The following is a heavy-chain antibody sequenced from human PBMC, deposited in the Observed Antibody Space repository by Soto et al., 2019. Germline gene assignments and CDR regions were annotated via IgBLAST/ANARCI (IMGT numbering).Heavy chain of an antibody. CDR2: IYYSGST. J-gene: IGHJ5*02. Sequence: SETLSLTCTVSGGSISSGGYYWSWIRQHPGKGLEWIGYIYYSGSTYYNPSLKSRVTISVDTSKNQFSLKLSSVTAADTAVYYCARVTVAAAGNNRFDPWGQGTLVTAPQ. CDR3: ARVTVAAAGNNRFDP. CDR1: GGSISSGGYY. V-gene: IGHV4-31*03. D-gene: IGHD6-13*01.